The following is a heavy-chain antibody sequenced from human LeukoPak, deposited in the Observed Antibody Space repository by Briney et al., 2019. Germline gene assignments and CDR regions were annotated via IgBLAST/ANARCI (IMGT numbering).Heavy chain of an antibody. CDR2: ISSDGSNK. V-gene: IGHV3-30*04. CDR3: ARGAAGDPYYFDY. J-gene: IGHJ4*02. CDR1: GFTFSSYP. D-gene: IGHD4-17*01. Sequence: GGSLRLSCAASGFTFSSYPMHWVRQAPGKGLEWVTLISSDGSNKYYADSVKGRFTVSRDNSKNTLYLQMNSLRAEDTAVYYCARGAAGDPYYFDYWGQGTLVTVSS.